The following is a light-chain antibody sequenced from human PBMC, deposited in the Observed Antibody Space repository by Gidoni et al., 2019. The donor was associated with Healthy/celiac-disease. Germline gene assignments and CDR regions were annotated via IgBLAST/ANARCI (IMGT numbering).Light chain of an antibody. CDR2: AAS. CDR1: QSISSY. CDR3: QQSYSTPGYT. J-gene: IGKJ2*01. V-gene: IGKV1-39*01. Sequence: DIQMTQSPSSLSASVVDRVTITCRASQSISSYLNWYPQKPGKAPKPLIYAASSLQSGVPSRFSGSGSGTDFTLTISSLQPEDFATYYCQQSYSTPGYTFGQGTKLEIK.